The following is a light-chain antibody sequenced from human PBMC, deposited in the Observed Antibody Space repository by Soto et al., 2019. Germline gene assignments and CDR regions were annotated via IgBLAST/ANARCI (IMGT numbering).Light chain of an antibody. CDR2: GAS. V-gene: IGKV3-20*01. Sequence: EIVLTQYPDTLSLSPGERATLSCRASQSLTSSFLTWYQQKPGQAPRLLIYGASSRATGIPDRFSGSGSGTDFTLTISRLDPEDFAVYYGQQYDSSRLIFGGGTKVEIK. CDR1: QSLTSSF. CDR3: QQYDSSRLI. J-gene: IGKJ4*01.